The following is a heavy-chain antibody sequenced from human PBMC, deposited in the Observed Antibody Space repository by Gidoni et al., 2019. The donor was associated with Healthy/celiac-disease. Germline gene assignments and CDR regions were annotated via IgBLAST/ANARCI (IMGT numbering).Heavy chain of an antibody. CDR2: IDPSDSYT. CDR3: ARFPRVVVTAPYWFDP. J-gene: IGHJ5*02. CDR1: GYSFTSVW. V-gene: IGHV5-10-1*03. D-gene: IGHD2-21*02. Sequence: DVQLVQSGAEVKKPGESRRISCKGSGYSFTSVWISWVRQMTGKGLEWMGRIDPSDSYTNYGPSFQGPVTISADKSISTAYLQWSSLKASDTAMYYWARFPRVVVTAPYWFDPWGQGTLVTVSS.